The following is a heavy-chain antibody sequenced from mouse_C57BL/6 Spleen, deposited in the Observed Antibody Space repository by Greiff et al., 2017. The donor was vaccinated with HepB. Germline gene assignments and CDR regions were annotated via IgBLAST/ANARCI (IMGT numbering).Heavy chain of an antibody. CDR1: GYTFTDYE. J-gene: IGHJ2*01. D-gene: IGHD4-1*02. CDR3: TRSNGTDFDY. V-gene: IGHV1-15*01. CDR2: IDPETGGT. Sequence: VQLQQSGAELVRPGASVTLSCKASGYTFTDYEMHWVKQTPVHGLEWIGAIDPETGGTAYNQKFKGKAILTADKSSSTVYMELRSLTSEDSAVYYCTRSNGTDFDYWGQGTTLTVSS.